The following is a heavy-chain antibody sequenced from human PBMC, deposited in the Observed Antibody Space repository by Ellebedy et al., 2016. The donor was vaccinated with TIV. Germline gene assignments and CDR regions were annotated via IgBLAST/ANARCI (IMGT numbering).Heavy chain of an antibody. Sequence: PGGSLRLSCTASEFTVSAYAMSWVRQTPGKGLEWVAAISTTGFSTHYADSVKGRFTLSRDSSKNTLYLQMNNLRAEDTAIYYCAKDCFGCENTLSNYWGQGTRVTVSS. CDR3: AKDCFGCENTLSNY. V-gene: IGHV3-23*01. J-gene: IGHJ4*02. CDR1: EFTVSAYA. D-gene: IGHD5/OR15-5a*01. CDR2: ISTTGFST.